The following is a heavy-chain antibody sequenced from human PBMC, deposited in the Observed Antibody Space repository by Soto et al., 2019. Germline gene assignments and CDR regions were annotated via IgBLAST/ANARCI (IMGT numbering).Heavy chain of an antibody. V-gene: IGHV2-5*02. J-gene: IGHJ2*01. D-gene: IGHD2-15*01. CDR3: AHRHGGVYCSGGSCYSGDWYFDL. Sequence: SGPTLVNPTQTLTLTCTFSGFSLSTSGVGVGWIRQPPGKALEWLALIYWDDDKRYSPSLKSRLTITKDTSKNQVVLTMTNMDPVDTATYYCAHRHGGVYCSGGSCYSGDWYFDLWGRGTLVTVSS. CDR2: IYWDDDK. CDR1: GFSLSTSGVG.